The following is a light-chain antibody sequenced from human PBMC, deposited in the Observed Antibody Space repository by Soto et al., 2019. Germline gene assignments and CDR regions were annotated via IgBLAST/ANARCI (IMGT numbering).Light chain of an antibody. CDR1: QSVSNNY. J-gene: IGKJ1*01. Sequence: ELVLTQSPGTLSLSPGERATLSCRASQSVSNNYLAWYQQKPGQAPRLLIYGASNRATGIPDTFSGSGFGTDFTLTISRLEPEFFAVYYCQQYGSSGTFGQGTKV. CDR3: QQYGSSGT. CDR2: GAS. V-gene: IGKV3-20*01.